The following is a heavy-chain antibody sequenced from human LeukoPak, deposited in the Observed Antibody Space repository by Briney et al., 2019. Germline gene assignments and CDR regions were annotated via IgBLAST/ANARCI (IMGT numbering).Heavy chain of an antibody. D-gene: IGHD6-6*01. Sequence: GGSLRLPCAASGFTFSSYWMSWVRQAPGKGLEWVANIKQDGSEKYYVDSVKGRFTISRDNAKNSLYLQMNSLRAEDTAVYYCARVYGAARPDYWGQGTLVTVSS. CDR1: GFTFSSYW. CDR3: ARVYGAARPDY. J-gene: IGHJ4*02. V-gene: IGHV3-7*01. CDR2: IKQDGSEK.